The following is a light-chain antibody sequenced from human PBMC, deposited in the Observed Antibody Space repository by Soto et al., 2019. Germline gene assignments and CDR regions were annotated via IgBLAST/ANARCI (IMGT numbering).Light chain of an antibody. CDR3: QHYNSYPIT. J-gene: IGKJ5*01. CDR1: QSISPW. CDR2: KAS. V-gene: IGKV1-5*03. Sequence: DIQMTQSPSTLSASVEDRVTITCRASQSISPWLAWYQQKPGKAPKLLIYKASSLERGVPSRFSGSGSGTEFTLTISSLQPEDFATYYCQHYNSYPITFGQGTRLEIK.